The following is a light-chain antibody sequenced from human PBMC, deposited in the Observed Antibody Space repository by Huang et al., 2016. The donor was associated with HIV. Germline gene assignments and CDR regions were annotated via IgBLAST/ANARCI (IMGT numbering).Light chain of an antibody. Sequence: DIQMTQSPSSVSASVGVRVTITCRASQAISNWLVWYQQKPGKAPKLLIYAASSLQSGVPSRFSGSGSGTDFTLTISSLQPEDFATYYCQKSNTFPLTFGGGTKVEIK. V-gene: IGKV1-12*01. CDR2: AAS. J-gene: IGKJ4*01. CDR1: QAISNW. CDR3: QKSNTFPLT.